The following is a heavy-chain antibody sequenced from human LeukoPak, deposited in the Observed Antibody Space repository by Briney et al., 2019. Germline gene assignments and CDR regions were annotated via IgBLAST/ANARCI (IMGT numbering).Heavy chain of an antibody. D-gene: IGHD3-10*01. CDR2: VYSNGRT. V-gene: IGHV4-4*07. J-gene: IGHJ5*02. CDR1: GCSISSYY. CDR3: ARERLAMVRGVIQKEAWGWFEP. Sequence: PSETLSLTCTVSGCSISSYYWSWIRQPAGKGLEWIGRVYSNGRTNYNPSLKSRGNISVDTSKNQFSLELSSVTAADTAVYYCARERLAMVRGVIQKEAWGWFEPWGQGTLVTVSS.